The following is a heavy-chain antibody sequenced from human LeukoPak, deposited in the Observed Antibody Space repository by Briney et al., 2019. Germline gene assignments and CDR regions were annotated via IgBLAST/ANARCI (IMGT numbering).Heavy chain of an antibody. CDR1: GFTVSSHY. D-gene: IGHD3-10*01. CDR2: IYSGGNT. V-gene: IGHV3-53*01. CDR3: ATSYGSGSYGH. J-gene: IGHJ4*02. Sequence: PGGSLRLSCAASGFTVSSHYMSWVRQAPGKGLEWVSVIYSGGNTYYADSVKGRFTISRDNSKNTLYLQMNSLSTEDTAVCYCATSYGSGSYGHWGQGTLVTVSS.